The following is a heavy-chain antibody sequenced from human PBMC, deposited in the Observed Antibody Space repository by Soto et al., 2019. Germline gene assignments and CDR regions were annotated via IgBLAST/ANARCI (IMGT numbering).Heavy chain of an antibody. J-gene: IGHJ4*02. Sequence: QVQLVQSGAAMKKPGSSVKVSCQSSGGTFNTYAMNWVRQAPGQGPEWMGDISPMFGAAYYAPKFQGRVTITADESTGTSYMQLSSLTSEDTALYFCAREVQVHTPAFVYWGQGTLVTVSS. CDR1: GGTFNTYA. CDR3: AREVQVHTPAFVY. V-gene: IGHV1-69*19. D-gene: IGHD3-10*01. CDR2: ISPMFGAA.